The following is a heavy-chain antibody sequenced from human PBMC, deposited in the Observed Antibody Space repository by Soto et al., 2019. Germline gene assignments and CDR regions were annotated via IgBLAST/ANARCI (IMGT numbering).Heavy chain of an antibody. CDR1: GFTFSSYW. Sequence: EVHLVESGGGLVQPGGSLRLSCAASGFTFSSYWMSWVRQAPGKGLEWVANINQDVSVKYSVDSVKGRFTISRDNAKNSLYLQMNSLRAEDTAVYYCAKVSYNSWSIEYWGQGTLVTVSS. D-gene: IGHD6-6*01. CDR2: INQDVSVK. V-gene: IGHV3-7*01. J-gene: IGHJ4*02. CDR3: AKVSYNSWSIEY.